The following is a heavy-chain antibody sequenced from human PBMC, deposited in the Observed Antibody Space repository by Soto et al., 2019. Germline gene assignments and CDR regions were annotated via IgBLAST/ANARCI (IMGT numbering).Heavy chain of an antibody. CDR2: INHSGST. CDR3: ARGGESGSPPNFDY. Sequence: SETLSLTCAVYGGSFSGYYWSWIRQPPGKGLEWIGEINHSGSTNYNPSLKSRVTISVDTSKNQFSLKLSSVTAADTAVYYCARGGESGSPPNFDYWGQGTLVTVSS. D-gene: IGHD1-26*01. V-gene: IGHV4-34*01. J-gene: IGHJ4*02. CDR1: GGSFSGYY.